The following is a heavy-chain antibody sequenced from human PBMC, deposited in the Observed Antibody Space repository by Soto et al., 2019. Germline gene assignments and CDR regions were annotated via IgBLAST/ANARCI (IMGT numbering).Heavy chain of an antibody. CDR1: GYTFSSHA. D-gene: IGHD2-21*02. V-gene: IGHV1-69*13. Sequence: ASVKVSCKASGYTFSSHAMHWVRQAPGQGLEWMGGIIPIFGTANYAQKFQGRVTITADESTSTAYMELSSLRSEDTAVYYCTGGGDYLYLDYWGQGTLVTVSS. CDR3: TGGGDYLYLDY. CDR2: IIPIFGTA. J-gene: IGHJ4*02.